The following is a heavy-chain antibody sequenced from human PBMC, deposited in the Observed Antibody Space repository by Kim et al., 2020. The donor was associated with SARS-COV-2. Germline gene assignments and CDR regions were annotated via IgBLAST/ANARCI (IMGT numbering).Heavy chain of an antibody. D-gene: IGHD6-13*01. CDR2: IGTAGDT. CDR3: ARSGPIAAAGTMDYYYGMDV. J-gene: IGHJ6*02. CDR1: GFTFSSHD. V-gene: IGHV3-13*01. Sequence: GGSLRLSCAASGFTFSSHDMHWVRQATGKGLEWVSAIGTAGDTYYPGSVKGRFTISRENAKNSLYLQMNSLRAGDTAVYYCARSGPIAAAGTMDYYYGMDVWGQGTTVTVSS.